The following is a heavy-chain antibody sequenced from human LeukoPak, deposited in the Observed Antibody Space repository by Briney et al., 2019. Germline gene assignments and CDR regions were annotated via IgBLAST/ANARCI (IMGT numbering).Heavy chain of an antibody. CDR1: GFTFSSYS. V-gene: IGHV3-33*01. Sequence: GGSLRLSCAASGFTFSSYSMHWARQAPGKGLEWVAVIWYDGSNKYYADSVKGRFTISRDNSKNTLYLQMNSLRAEDTAVYYCAGADSGSWDFGRGAQGTLVTVSS. CDR3: AGADSGSWDFGR. CDR2: IWYDGSNK. J-gene: IGHJ4*02. D-gene: IGHD6-13*01.